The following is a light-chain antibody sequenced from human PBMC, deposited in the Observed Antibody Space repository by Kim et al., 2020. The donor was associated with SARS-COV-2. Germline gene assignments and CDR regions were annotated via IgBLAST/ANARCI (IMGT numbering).Light chain of an antibody. J-gene: IGKJ1*01. CDR1: QSISSY. CDR3: QQSYSAPRT. V-gene: IGKV1-39*01. CDR2: AAS. Sequence: ASLGDRVTITCRASQSISSYLNWYQQKPGKTPKLLIYAASSLQSGVPSRFSGTGSGTDFTLTVSILQPEDFATYYCQQSYSAPRTFGQGTKVDIK.